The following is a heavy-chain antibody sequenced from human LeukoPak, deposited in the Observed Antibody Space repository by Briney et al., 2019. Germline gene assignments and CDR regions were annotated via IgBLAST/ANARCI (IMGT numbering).Heavy chain of an antibody. CDR1: GFTFSSYA. Sequence: GGSLRLSCAASGFTFSSYAMSWVRQAPGKGLEWVSAISGSGGSTYYADSVKGRFTISRDNSKNTLYLQMNSLRAEDTAVYYCAKDAGCSSTSCYLHYYYYGMDVWGQGTTVTVSS. J-gene: IGHJ6*02. D-gene: IGHD2-2*01. V-gene: IGHV3-23*01. CDR2: ISGSGGST. CDR3: AKDAGCSSTSCYLHYYYYGMDV.